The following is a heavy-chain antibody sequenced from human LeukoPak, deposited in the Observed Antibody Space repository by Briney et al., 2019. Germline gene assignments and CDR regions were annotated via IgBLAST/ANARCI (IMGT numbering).Heavy chain of an antibody. Sequence: GGSLRLSCAASGFTFSSYAMNWVRQAPGKGLEWVSTISGSGGSTYYADSVKGRFTVSRDNAKNSLYLQMNSLRAEDTALYYCARGVVGASLYYFDYWGQGTLVTVSS. J-gene: IGHJ4*02. D-gene: IGHD1-26*01. CDR3: ARGVVGASLYYFDY. CDR1: GFTFSSYA. CDR2: ISGSGGST. V-gene: IGHV3-23*01.